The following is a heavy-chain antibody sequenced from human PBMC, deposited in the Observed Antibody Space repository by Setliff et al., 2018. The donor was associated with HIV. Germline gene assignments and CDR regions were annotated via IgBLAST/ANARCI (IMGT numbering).Heavy chain of an antibody. V-gene: IGHV3-21*01. Sequence: GGSLRLSCAASGFTFRNYNFNWVRQAPGRGLEWVSSISIGSGAAIYYADSVQGRFTISRDNAKNTLYLQMNSLRAEDTAVYYCVRDITTCWDVWGQGTTVTVSS. J-gene: IGHJ6*02. D-gene: IGHD4-4*01. CDR3: VRDITTCWDV. CDR1: GFTFRNYN. CDR2: ISIGSGAAI.